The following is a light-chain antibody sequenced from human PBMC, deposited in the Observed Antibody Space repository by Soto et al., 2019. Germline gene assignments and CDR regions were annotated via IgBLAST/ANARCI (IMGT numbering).Light chain of an antibody. J-gene: IGKJ1*01. CDR2: DAS. V-gene: IGKV3-15*01. Sequence: EIVMTQCPATLSVSPGERYTLSRMAIQSVSSALAWYQQKPCLPPRLLIYDASTRATGITARFSGSGSGTDFTLTISSLQSQDFAVYYCQQYNKWPRTFGQGTQVDIK. CDR3: QQYNKWPRT. CDR1: QSVSSA.